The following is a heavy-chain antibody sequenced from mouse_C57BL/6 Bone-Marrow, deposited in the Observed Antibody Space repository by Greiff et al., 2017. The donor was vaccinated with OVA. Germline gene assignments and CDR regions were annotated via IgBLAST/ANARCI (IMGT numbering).Heavy chain of an antibody. CDR2: INPNNGGT. D-gene: IGHD1-1*01. CDR3: ARSGEYYGSSYGWYFDV. V-gene: IGHV1-18*01. Sequence: VQLQQSGPELVKPGASVKIPCKASGYTFTDYNMDWVKQSHGKSLEWIGDINPNNGGTIYNQKFKGKATLTVDKSSSTAYMELRSLTSEDTAVYYCARSGEYYGSSYGWYFDVWGTGTTVTVSS. CDR1: GYTFTDYN. J-gene: IGHJ1*03.